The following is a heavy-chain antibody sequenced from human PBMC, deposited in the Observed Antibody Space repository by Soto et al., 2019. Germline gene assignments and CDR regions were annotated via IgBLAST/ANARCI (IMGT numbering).Heavy chain of an antibody. D-gene: IGHD3-10*01. CDR1: GGYFSDYY. V-gene: IGHV4-34*01. J-gene: IGHJ6*02. CDR3: ARENWVTMVRGVITADYGMDV. CDR2: INHSGST. Sequence: PSETLSLTCAVYGGYFSDYYWSWIRQPPGKGLKWIGEINHSGSTNYNPSLKSRVTISVDTSKNQFSLKLSSVTAADTAVYYCARENWVTMVRGVITADYGMDVWGQRTTVTVSS.